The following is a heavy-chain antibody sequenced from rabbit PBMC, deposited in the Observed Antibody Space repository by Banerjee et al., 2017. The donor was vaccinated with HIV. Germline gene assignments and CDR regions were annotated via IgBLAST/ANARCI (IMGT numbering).Heavy chain of an antibody. Sequence: QEQLVESGGGLVQPEGSLTLTCTASGFSFSSSYYMCWVRQAPGKGLEWIACIDAGSSSGGTYYASWVNGRFTITRSTSLNTVTLQLNSLTAADTATYFCARGNSYHDSGERKYFNLWGPGDPRHRL. CDR1: GFSFSSSYY. CDR3: ARGNSYHDSGERKYFNL. CDR2: IDAGSSSGGT. D-gene: IGHD2-1*01. V-gene: IGHV1S45*01. J-gene: IGHJ4*01.